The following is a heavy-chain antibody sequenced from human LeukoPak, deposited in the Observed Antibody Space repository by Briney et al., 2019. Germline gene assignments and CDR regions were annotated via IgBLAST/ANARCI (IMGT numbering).Heavy chain of an antibody. Sequence: GGSLRLSCAASGFTFSRYGTHWVRQAPGKGLEWVAVISYDGSNKYYVDSVKGRFTISRDNSKNTLYLQMNSLRAEDTAVYYCARSGEIVASGTCLDSWDQGTLVTVSS. CDR2: ISYDGSNK. V-gene: IGHV3-30*03. CDR3: ARSGEIVASGTCLDS. J-gene: IGHJ4*02. CDR1: GFTFSRYG. D-gene: IGHD6-13*01.